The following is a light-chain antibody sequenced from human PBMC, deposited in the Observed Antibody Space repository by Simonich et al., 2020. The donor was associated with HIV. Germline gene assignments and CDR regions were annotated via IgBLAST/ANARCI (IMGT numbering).Light chain of an antibody. J-gene: IGLJ3*02. CDR1: SSDVGSYNL. V-gene: IGLV2-14*02. Sequence: QSALTQPASVSGSPGQSITISCPGTSSDVGSYNLVSWYQQHPGKAPKLMIYYVKKRPSGVSNRFSGSKSGNTASLTISGLQAEDEADYYCSSYTSSSTLVFGGGTKLTVL. CDR2: YVK. CDR3: SSYTSSSTLV.